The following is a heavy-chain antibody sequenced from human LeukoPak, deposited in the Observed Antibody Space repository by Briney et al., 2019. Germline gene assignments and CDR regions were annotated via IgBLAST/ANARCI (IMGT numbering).Heavy chain of an antibody. Sequence: ASVKVSCKASGYTFTSFGISWVRQAPGQGLEWVGWISAYNGNTNYAQKLQGRVTMTTDTSTSTAYMELRSLRSDDTAVYYCARDLGVVVTATAFDPWGQGTLVTVSS. CDR2: ISAYNGNT. CDR3: ARDLGVVVTATAFDP. CDR1: GYTFTSFG. D-gene: IGHD2-21*02. J-gene: IGHJ5*02. V-gene: IGHV1-18*01.